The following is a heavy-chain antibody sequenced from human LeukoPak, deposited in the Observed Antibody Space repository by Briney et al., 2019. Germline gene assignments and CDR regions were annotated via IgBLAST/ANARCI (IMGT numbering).Heavy chain of an antibody. CDR3: ARDRTPYYDFWSGYYFRPDAFDI. D-gene: IGHD3-3*01. Sequence: GASVKVSCKASGYTFTSYYMHWVRQAPGQGLEWMGIINSSGGSTSYAQKFQGRVTMTRDTSTSTVYMELSSLRSEDTAVYYCARDRTPYYDFWSGYYFRPDAFDIWGQGTMVTVSS. J-gene: IGHJ3*02. CDR1: GYTFTSYY. CDR2: INSSGGST. V-gene: IGHV1-46*01.